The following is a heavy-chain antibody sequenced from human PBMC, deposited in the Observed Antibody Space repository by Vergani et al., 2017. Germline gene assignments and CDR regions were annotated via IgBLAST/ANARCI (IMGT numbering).Heavy chain of an antibody. D-gene: IGHD6-19*01. CDR2: LSASDRRT. Sequence: EVHLLESGGGLVQSGGSLRLSCAASGFTFIMHAMSWVRQAPGKGLEWVSTLSASDRRTNYADSVKGRFTISRDISKNTLFLHMNSLRPEDTAVYYCAKVGRSEVAGTFGAFDIWGQGTMVTVSS. J-gene: IGHJ3*02. CDR3: AKVGRSEVAGTFGAFDI. CDR1: GFTFIMHA. V-gene: IGHV3-23*01.